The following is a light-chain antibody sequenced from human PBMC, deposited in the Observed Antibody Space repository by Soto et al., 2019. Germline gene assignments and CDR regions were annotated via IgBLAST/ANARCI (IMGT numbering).Light chain of an antibody. J-gene: IGKJ5*01. CDR2: GAS. CDR3: QQYDNSPIT. V-gene: IGKV3-20*01. CDR1: QSVSSSF. Sequence: LEHSPGTLSLSTGERATRSCRASQSVSSSFLAWYQQKPGQAPRLLIYGASSRATGIPDRFSGTGSETDFTLTISSLEPEDFAVYYCQQYDNSPITFGQGTRLEIK.